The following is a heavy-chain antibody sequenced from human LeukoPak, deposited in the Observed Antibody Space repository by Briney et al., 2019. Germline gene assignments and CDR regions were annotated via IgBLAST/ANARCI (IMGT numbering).Heavy chain of an antibody. J-gene: IGHJ4*02. CDR1: GGSFSSYA. CDR2: IIPIFGTA. D-gene: IGHD3-22*01. Sequence: SVKVSCQASGGSFSSYAISWVRQAPGQGLEWMGGIIPIFGTANYAQKFQGRVTITADKSTSTAYLELSSLRSEDTAVYYCARSHSSGYYYGAYWGQGTLVTVSP. V-gene: IGHV1-69*06. CDR3: ARSHSSGYYYGAY.